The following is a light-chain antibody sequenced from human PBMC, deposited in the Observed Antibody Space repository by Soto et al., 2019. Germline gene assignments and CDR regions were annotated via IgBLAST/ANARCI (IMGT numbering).Light chain of an antibody. J-gene: IGKJ1*01. CDR1: QGLRTSQDISDY. V-gene: IGKV1-9*01. CDR2: DAS. CDR3: QQYETFSGT. Sequence: DIQLTQSPSFLSASLGDRVIITCGASQGLRTSQDISDYLAWYQQKPGEAPKLLIYDASALPRGVPSRFRGSGSGTKFTLTIASLQPDDFETYYCQQYETFSGTFGPGTKVDIK.